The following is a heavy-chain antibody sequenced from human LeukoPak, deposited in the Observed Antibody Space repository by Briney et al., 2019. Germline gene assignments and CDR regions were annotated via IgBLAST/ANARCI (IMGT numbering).Heavy chain of an antibody. D-gene: IGHD4-17*01. V-gene: IGHV2-5*01. CDR3: AHGVPTVTTSDYFDY. J-gene: IGHJ4*02. CDR1: GFSLSTSGVG. CDR2: IYWNDDK. Sequence: SGPTLVNPTQTLTLTCTFSGFSLSTSGVGVGWIRQPPGKALEWLALIYWNDDKRYSPSLKSRLSITKDTSKNQVVLTMTNMDPVDTATYYCAHGVPTVTTSDYFDYWGQGTLVTVSS.